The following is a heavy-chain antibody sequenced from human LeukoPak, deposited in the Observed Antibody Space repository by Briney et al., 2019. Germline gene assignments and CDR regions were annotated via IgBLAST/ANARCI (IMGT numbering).Heavy chain of an antibody. CDR3: ARDYRIRSSSGWSDILGFDP. V-gene: IGHV4-59*01. Sequence: SQTLSLTCTVSGGSISNYFWSWIRQPPGKGLEWFGYIYYSGSTSYNPSLKSRVTISVDTSKNQFSLKLSSVTAADTAVYYCARDYRIRSSSGWSDILGFDPWGQGTLVTVSS. CDR2: IYYSGST. J-gene: IGHJ5*02. CDR1: GGSISNYF. D-gene: IGHD6-19*01.